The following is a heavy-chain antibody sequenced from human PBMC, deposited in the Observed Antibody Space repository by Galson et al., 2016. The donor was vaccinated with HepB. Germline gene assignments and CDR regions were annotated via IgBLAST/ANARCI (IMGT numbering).Heavy chain of an antibody. J-gene: IGHJ4*02. D-gene: IGHD3-22*01. CDR2: IWPDGSNK. V-gene: IGHV3-33*01. CDR3: ARERSYDTSGYYPLSFNY. CDR1: GFTFRSYG. Sequence: SLRLSCAASGFTFRSYGMHWVRQAPGKGLEWVAVIWPDGSNKYYTDSVKGRFTISRDNSKNTLYLQVNSLRAEDTAIYYRARERSYDTSGYYPLSFNYWGQGTLVIVSS.